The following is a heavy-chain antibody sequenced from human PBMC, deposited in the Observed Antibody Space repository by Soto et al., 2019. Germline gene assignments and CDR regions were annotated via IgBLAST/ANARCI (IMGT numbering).Heavy chain of an antibody. D-gene: IGHD3-3*01. Sequence: GESLKISCKGSGYNFAGYWIAWVRRMPGKGLELMGIIYPSDSDTRYRPSFQGQVTNSADKTNNSAYLQWSSLRASDTAMYYRARGGVSTRTFDYWGQGTPVTVSS. V-gene: IGHV5-51*01. J-gene: IGHJ4*02. CDR1: GYNFAGYW. CDR3: ARGGVSTRTFDY. CDR2: IYPSDSDT.